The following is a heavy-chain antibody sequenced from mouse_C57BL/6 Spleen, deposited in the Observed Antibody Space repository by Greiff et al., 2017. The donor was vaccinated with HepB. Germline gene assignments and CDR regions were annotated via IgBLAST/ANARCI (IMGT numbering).Heavy chain of an antibody. V-gene: IGHV1-47*01. Sequence: VQLQESGAELVKPGASVKMSCKASGYTFTTYPIEWMKQNHGKSLEWIGNFHPYNDDTKYNEKFKGKATLTVEKSSSTVYLELSRLTSDDSAVYYCARQSSYARYAMDYWGQGTSVTVSS. J-gene: IGHJ4*01. CDR1: GYTFTTYP. D-gene: IGHD1-1*01. CDR2: FHPYNDDT. CDR3: ARQSSYARYAMDY.